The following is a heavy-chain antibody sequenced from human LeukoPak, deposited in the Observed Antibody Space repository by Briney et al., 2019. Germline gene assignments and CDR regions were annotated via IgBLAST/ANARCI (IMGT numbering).Heavy chain of an antibody. J-gene: IGHJ4*02. D-gene: IGHD3-9*01. CDR1: GFTFSSYA. CDR2: ISGSGGST. CDR3: ANTRPDYFDWFQRGFDY. V-gene: IGHV3-23*01. Sequence: QSGGSLRLSCAASGFTFSSYAMSWVRQAPGKGLEWVSAISGSGGSTYYADSVKGRFTISRDNSKNTLYLQMNSLRAEDTAVYYCANTRPDYFDWFQRGFDYWGQGTLVTVSS.